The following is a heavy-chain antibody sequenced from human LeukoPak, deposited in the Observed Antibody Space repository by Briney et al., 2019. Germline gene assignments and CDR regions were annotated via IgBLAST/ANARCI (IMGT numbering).Heavy chain of an antibody. J-gene: IGHJ5*02. CDR1: GHSFTSYW. D-gene: IGHD1-1*01. V-gene: IGHV5-51*01. CDR2: IYHGDSHT. CDR3: ASGSAYGANWFDH. Sequence: GESLKISCKDSGHSFTSYWIGWVRQMPGIGLEWMGIIYHGDSHTRYSPSIQGQVTISADKSISTAYLQWSSLKASDTAVYYCASGSAYGANWFDHWGQGTLVTVSS.